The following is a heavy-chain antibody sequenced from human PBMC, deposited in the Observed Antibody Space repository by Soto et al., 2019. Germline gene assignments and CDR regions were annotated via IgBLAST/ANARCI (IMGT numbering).Heavy chain of an antibody. CDR3: AHMLAYDYYDRSGYSFFDY. J-gene: IGHJ4*02. CDR1: GLSLSTSGVG. Sequence: QITLKESGPTLVKPTQPLTLTCTFSGLSLSTSGVGVGWIRHPPGKALEWLALIYLDDDKGYSPSLKSRLTFTEYNSKHQVVLTMTNMDPVDTATYYCAHMLAYDYYDRSGYSFFDYWGQGTLVTVSS. D-gene: IGHD3-22*01. CDR2: IYLDDDK. V-gene: IGHV2-5*02.